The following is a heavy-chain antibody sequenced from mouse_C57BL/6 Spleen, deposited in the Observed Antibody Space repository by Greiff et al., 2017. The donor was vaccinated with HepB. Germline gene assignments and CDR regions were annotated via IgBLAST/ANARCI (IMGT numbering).Heavy chain of an antibody. CDR3: AREVTGTRDY. V-gene: IGHV1-42*01. CDR1: GYSFTGYY. J-gene: IGHJ2*01. CDR2: INPSTGGT. Sequence: EVQLVESGPELVKPGASVKISCKASGYSFTGYYMNWVKQSPEKSLEWIGEINPSTGGTTYNQKFKAKATLTVDKSSSTAYMQLKSLTSEDSAVYYCAREVTGTRDYWGQGTTLTVSS. D-gene: IGHD4-1*01.